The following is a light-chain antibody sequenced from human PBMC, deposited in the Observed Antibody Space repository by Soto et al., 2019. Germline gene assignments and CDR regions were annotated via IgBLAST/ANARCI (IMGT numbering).Light chain of an antibody. CDR2: KAS. V-gene: IGKV1-5*03. Sequence: DIQMTQSPSSQSASVGDRVTITCRASQTISSWLAWYQQKPGKAPKLLIYKASTLKSGVPSRFSGSGSGTEFTLTISSLQPDDFATYYCQHYNSYLEAFGQGTKV. CDR1: QTISSW. CDR3: QHYNSYLEA. J-gene: IGKJ1*01.